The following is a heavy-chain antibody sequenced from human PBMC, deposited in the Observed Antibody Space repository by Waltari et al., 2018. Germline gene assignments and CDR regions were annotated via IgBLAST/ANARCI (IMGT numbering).Heavy chain of an antibody. CDR3: ARGNSSSWYSRDAFDI. CDR1: GYTFTDYY. D-gene: IGHD6-13*01. J-gene: IGHJ3*02. V-gene: IGHV1-69*12. CDR2: IIPIFGTA. Sequence: VQLVQSGAEVKKPGATVKISCKASGYTFTDYYMHWVRQAPGQGLEWMGGIIPIFGTANYAQKFQGRVTITADESTSTAYMELSSLRSEDTAVYYCARGNSSSWYSRDAFDIWGQGTMVTVSS.